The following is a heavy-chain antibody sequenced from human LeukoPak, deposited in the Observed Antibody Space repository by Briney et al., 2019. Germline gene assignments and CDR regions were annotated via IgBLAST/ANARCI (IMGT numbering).Heavy chain of an antibody. J-gene: IGHJ6*03. Sequence: GRSLRLSCEASGFTFSNYAMHWVRQAPGKEQQWVAVISFDGNNKKYAGSVNGRFTISRDDSKNTLFLQMNSLRTEDTAEYYCVRESERQTASDYFYYMGVWAKGPRSPSP. CDR2: ISFDGNNK. CDR1: GFTFSNYA. CDR3: VRESERQTASDYFYYMGV. D-gene: IGHD6-25*01. V-gene: IGHV3-30*14.